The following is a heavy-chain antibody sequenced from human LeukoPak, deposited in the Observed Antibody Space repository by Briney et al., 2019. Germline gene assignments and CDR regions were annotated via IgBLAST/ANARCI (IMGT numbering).Heavy chain of an antibody. CDR3: ARGLHLDSSGSLYF. Sequence: PGGSLRLSCAASGFNVSEYYVTWVRQAPGKGLEGVSYITGENWTYYSDSVKGRFTISRDHAKNSVYLAMNSLRAEDTAVYYCARGLHLDSSGSLYFWGQGTLVTVS. CDR1: GFNVSEYY. V-gene: IGHV3-69-1*01. D-gene: IGHD3-22*01. J-gene: IGHJ4*02. CDR2: ITGENWT.